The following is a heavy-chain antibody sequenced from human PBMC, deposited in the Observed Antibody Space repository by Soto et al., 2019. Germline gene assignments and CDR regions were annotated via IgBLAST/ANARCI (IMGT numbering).Heavy chain of an antibody. J-gene: IGHJ4*02. D-gene: IGHD3-10*01. Sequence: WTWIRQPPGKGLEWIGFIYNSGSTHYNPSLRSRVTISVDTSKNQFSLKLRSVTAADTAVYYCASRGYHFGSGSYPLDYWGQGTLVTVSS. CDR3: ASRGYHFGSGSYPLDY. V-gene: IGHV4-59*08. CDR2: IYNSGST.